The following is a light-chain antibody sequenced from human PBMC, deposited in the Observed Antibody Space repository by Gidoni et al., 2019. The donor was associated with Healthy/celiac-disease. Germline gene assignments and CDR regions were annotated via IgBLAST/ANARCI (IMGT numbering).Light chain of an antibody. J-gene: IGLJ2*01. CDR2: SNN. V-gene: IGLV1-44*01. Sequence: QSVLTQPPSASGTPGQRVTISCSGSSSNIGSNTVNWYQQLPGTAPKLLIYSNNQRPSGVPVPFSGSKSGTSASLAISGLQSEDEADYYCSAWDDSLNGPDVVFGGGTKLTVL. CDR3: SAWDDSLNGPDVV. CDR1: SSNIGSNT.